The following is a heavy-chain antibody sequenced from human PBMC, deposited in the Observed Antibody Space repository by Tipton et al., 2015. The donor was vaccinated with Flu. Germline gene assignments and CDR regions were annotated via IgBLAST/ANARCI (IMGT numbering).Heavy chain of an antibody. J-gene: IGHJ3*01. V-gene: IGHV4-31*03. CDR1: GGSISNGGYY. CDR3: ARVPSTYYEGGVFAL. D-gene: IGHD3-22*01. Sequence: TLSLTCTVSGGSISNGGYYWSWIRQHPGKGLEWIGYIYYSGSTSYNPSLRSRVTISVDTSKNQFSLKLRFVTAADTAVYYCARVPSTYYEGGVFALWGQGTMVTVSS. CDR2: IYYSGST.